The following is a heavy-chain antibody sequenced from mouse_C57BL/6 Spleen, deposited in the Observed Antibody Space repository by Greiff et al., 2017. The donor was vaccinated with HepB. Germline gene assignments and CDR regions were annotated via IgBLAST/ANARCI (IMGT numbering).Heavy chain of an antibody. CDR3: ARRRDYDVEYYAMDY. CDR2: INPNYGTT. Sequence: EVKLMESGPELVKPGASVKISCKASGYSFTDYNMNWVKQSNGKSLEWIGVINPNYGTTSYNQKFKGKATLTVDQSSSTAYMQLNSLTSEDSAVYYCARRRDYDVEYYAMDYWGQGTSVTVSS. J-gene: IGHJ4*01. D-gene: IGHD2-4*01. CDR1: GYSFTDYN. V-gene: IGHV1-39*01.